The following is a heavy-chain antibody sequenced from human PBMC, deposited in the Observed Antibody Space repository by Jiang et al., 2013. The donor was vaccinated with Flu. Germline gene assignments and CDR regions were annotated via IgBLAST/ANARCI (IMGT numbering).Heavy chain of an antibody. J-gene: IGHJ4*02. CDR2: IIPILGIA. Sequence: SSYAISWVRQAPGQGLEWMGGIIPILGIANYAQKFQGRVTITADKSTSTAYMELSSLRSEDTAVYYCAARIAVAGKDYWGQGTPGHRLL. V-gene: IGHV1-69*10. CDR3: AARIAVAGKDY. D-gene: IGHD6-19*01. CDR1: SSYA.